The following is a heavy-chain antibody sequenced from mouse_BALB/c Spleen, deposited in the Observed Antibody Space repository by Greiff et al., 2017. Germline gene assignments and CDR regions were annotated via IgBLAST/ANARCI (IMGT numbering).Heavy chain of an antibody. D-gene: IGHD2-12*01. CDR3: ARRAAYEEAWFAY. J-gene: IGHJ3*01. CDR2: IYWDDDK. V-gene: IGHV8-12*01. Sequence: QVTLKESGPGLLQPSQTLSLTCSFSGFSLSTSGMGVSWIRQPPGMGLEWLAHIYWDDDKRYNPSLKSRLTISKDTSSNQVILNITSVDTADTATYDCARRAAYEEAWFAYWGQGTLVTVSA. CDR1: GFSLSTSGMG.